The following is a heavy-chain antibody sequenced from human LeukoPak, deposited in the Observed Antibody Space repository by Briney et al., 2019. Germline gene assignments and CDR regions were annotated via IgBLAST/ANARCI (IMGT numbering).Heavy chain of an antibody. Sequence: ASVKVSCMASGYTFTNYDINWVRQATGQGLEWMGWMNPNSGNTGYAQKFQGRVTITMNTSISTAYMELSSLRSDDTAVYYCARGPVWSGYYYCFDYWGQGALITVSS. CDR1: GYTFTNYD. J-gene: IGHJ4*02. CDR2: MNPNSGNT. V-gene: IGHV1-8*03. CDR3: ARGPVWSGYYYCFDY. D-gene: IGHD3-3*01.